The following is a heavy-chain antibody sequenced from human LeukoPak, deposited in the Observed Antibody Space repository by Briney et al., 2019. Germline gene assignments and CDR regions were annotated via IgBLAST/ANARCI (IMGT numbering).Heavy chain of an antibody. CDR3: ARGGTYCSSTSCYVLKADY. D-gene: IGHD2-2*01. CDR1: GGSISSDY. J-gene: IGHJ4*02. CDR2: IYYSGGT. V-gene: IGHV4-59*12. Sequence: SETLSLTCTVSGGSISSDYWSWIRQPPGKGLEWIGHIYYSGGTYYNPSLKSRVTISVDTSKNQFSLKLSSVTAADTAVYYCARGGTYCSSTSCYVLKADYWGQGTLVTVSS.